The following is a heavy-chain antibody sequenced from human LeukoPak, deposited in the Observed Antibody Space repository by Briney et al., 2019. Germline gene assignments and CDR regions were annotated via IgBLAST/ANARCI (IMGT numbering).Heavy chain of an antibody. V-gene: IGHV3-23*01. CDR3: AKDLALAGTGGGFDV. CDR2: ISGGGDKA. J-gene: IGHJ3*01. D-gene: IGHD6-19*01. Sequence: GGSLRLSCAASGFSFTTYAKNWVRQAPGKGLEWVSGISGGGDKAYYADSVNGRFTISRDNSKNTVSLQMTSLTAEDTALYYCAKDLALAGTGGGFDVWGRGTRVAVSS. CDR1: GFSFTTYA.